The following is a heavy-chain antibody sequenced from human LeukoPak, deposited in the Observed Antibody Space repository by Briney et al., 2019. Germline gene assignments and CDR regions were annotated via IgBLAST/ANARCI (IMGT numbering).Heavy chain of an antibody. J-gene: IGHJ4*02. V-gene: IGHV4-39*07. CDR3: ARALPRVLRFLEWSPTFDY. D-gene: IGHD3-3*01. Sequence: SETLSLTCTVSGGSISSSSYYWGWIRQPPGKGLEWIGSIYYSGSTYYNPSLKSRVTISVDTSKNQFSLKLSSVTAADTAVYYCARALPRVLRFLEWSPTFDYWGQGTLVTVSS. CDR1: GGSISSSSYY. CDR2: IYYSGST.